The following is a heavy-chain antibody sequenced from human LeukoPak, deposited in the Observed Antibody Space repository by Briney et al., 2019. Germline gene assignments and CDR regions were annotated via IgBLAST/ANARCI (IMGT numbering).Heavy chain of an antibody. D-gene: IGHD5-18*01. Sequence: WASVKVSCKASGYTFTGYYMHWVRQAPGQGLEWMGWINPNSGGTNYAQKFQGRVTMTRDTSISTAYMELSRLRSDDTAVYYCARVYSYGLPAVAFDYWGQGTLVTVSS. J-gene: IGHJ4*02. V-gene: IGHV1-2*02. CDR2: INPNSGGT. CDR1: GYTFTGYY. CDR3: ARVYSYGLPAVAFDY.